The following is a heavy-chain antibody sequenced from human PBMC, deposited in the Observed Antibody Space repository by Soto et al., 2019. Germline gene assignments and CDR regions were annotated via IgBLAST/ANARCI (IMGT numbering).Heavy chain of an antibody. Sequence: GESLRLSCAASGFTFSSYWMHWVRQAPGKGLVWVSRINSDGSSTSYADSVKGRFTISRDNAKNTLYLQMNSLRAEDTAVYYCARGSFGPYNWFDPWGQGTLVTVSS. V-gene: IGHV3-74*01. CDR1: GFTFSSYW. CDR3: ARGSFGPYNWFDP. CDR2: INSDGSST. D-gene: IGHD3-10*01. J-gene: IGHJ5*02.